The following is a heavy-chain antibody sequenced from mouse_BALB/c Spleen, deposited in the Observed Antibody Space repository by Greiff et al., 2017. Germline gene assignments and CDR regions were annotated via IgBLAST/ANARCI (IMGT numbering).Heavy chain of an antibody. D-gene: IGHD2-4*01. Sequence: EVQLQQSGTVLARPGASVKMSCKASGYTFTSYWMHWVKQRPGQGLEWIGAIYPGNSDTSYNQKFKGKAKLTAVTSTSTAYMELSSLTNEDSAVYYCTRLSLYYDYDGAYWGQGTSVTVSS. CDR1: GYTFTSYW. J-gene: IGHJ4*01. CDR3: TRLSLYYDYDGAY. CDR2: IYPGNSDT. V-gene: IGHV1-5*01.